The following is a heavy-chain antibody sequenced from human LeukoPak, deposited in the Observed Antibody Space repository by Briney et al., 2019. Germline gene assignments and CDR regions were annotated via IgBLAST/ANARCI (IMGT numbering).Heavy chain of an antibody. CDR1: GGSISSYY. D-gene: IGHD3-3*01. J-gene: IGHJ4*02. Sequence: SETLSLTCTVSGGSISSYYWSWIRQPSGKGRVGGGYIYYSGSTNYNPSLKSRVTISVDTSKNQIPLKLSSVTAADTAVYYCARREPLYDFWSGYYTWGQGTLVTVSS. CDR3: ARREPLYDFWSGYYT. CDR2: IYYSGST. V-gene: IGHV4-59*08.